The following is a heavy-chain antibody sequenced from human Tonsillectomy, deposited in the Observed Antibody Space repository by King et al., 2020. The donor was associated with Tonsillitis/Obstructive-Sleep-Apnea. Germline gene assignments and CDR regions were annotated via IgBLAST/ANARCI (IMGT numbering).Heavy chain of an antibody. V-gene: IGHV6-1*01. CDR2: TYYRSKWDN. CDR1: GDSVSSNSAA. D-gene: IGHD2-2*01. CDR3: AREAVVLPAAKDAFDI. J-gene: IGHJ3*02. Sequence: VQLQQSGPGLVKPSQTLSLTCAISGDSVSSNSAAWNWIRQSPSRGLEWLGRTYYRSKWDNDYAVSVKSRITINPDTSKNQFSLQLNSVTPEDTAVYYCAREAVVLPAAKDAFDIWGQGTVVTVSS.